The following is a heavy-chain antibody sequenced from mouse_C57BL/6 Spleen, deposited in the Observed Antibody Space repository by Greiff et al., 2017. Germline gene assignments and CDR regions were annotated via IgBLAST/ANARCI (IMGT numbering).Heavy chain of an antibody. Sequence: VKLVESGAELARPGASVKLSCKASGYTFTSYGISWVKQRTGQGLEWIGEIYPRSGNTYYNEKFKGKATLTADKSSSTAYMELRSLTSEDSAVYFCARGDTTDYFDYWGQGTTLTVSS. J-gene: IGHJ2*01. V-gene: IGHV1-81*01. CDR2: IYPRSGNT. CDR3: ARGDTTDYFDY. CDR1: GYTFTSYG. D-gene: IGHD1-1*01.